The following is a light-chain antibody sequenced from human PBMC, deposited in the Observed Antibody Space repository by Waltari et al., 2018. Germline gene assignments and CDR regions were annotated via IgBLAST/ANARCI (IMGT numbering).Light chain of an antibody. V-gene: IGKV3-11*01. Sequence: EIVLTQSPATLSLSPGERATLSCRASQSVGRYLAWYQQKPGQAPRLLIYAASNRATGIPARFSGSGSGTDFTLTISSLEPEDFAVYHCQQRINWPRTFGQGTKVEI. CDR1: QSVGRY. CDR2: AAS. J-gene: IGKJ1*01. CDR3: QQRINWPRT.